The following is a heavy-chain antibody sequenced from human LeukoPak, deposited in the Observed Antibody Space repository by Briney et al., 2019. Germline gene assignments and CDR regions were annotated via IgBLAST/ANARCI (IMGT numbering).Heavy chain of an antibody. D-gene: IGHD1-26*01. Sequence: GGSLRLSCAASGVTFSNYGMSWVRQAPGKGLEGVSAMSGSGGSTYYADSVKGRFTISRDNSKNTLFLQMNSLRAEDTAVYYCAKVRNRLQGAVDYWGQGTLVTVSS. CDR1: GVTFSNYG. CDR3: AKVRNRLQGAVDY. V-gene: IGHV3-23*01. CDR2: MSGSGGST. J-gene: IGHJ4*02.